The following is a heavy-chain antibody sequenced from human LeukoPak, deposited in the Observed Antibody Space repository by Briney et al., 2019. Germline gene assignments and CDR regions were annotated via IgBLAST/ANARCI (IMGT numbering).Heavy chain of an antibody. V-gene: IGHV3-30*18. CDR1: GFTFGSYG. D-gene: IGHD5-12*01. J-gene: IGHJ4*02. Sequence: GGSLRLSCAASGFTFGSYGMHWVRQAPGKGLEWVAVISYDGRSKYYSDSVKGRFTISRDDSKNTQYLQMNSLRGEDTAVYFCAKGGVATVDYLDYWGQGTLVTASS. CDR3: AKGGVATVDYLDY. CDR2: ISYDGRSK.